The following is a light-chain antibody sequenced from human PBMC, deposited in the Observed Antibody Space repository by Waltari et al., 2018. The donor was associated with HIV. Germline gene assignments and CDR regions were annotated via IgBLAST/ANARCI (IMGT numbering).Light chain of an antibody. CDR3: MQALESPLT. V-gene: IGKV2-28*01. Sequence: DIVMTQSPVSLPVTPGEPASISCRSSESLLKSNGYMYLDWYLQKPGQSPQLLIFLGSNRAPGVPDRFSGSGSATEFTLKISKVEAEDVGVYYCMQALESPLTFGGGTRMDLK. CDR2: LGS. J-gene: IGKJ4*01. CDR1: ESLLKSNGYMY.